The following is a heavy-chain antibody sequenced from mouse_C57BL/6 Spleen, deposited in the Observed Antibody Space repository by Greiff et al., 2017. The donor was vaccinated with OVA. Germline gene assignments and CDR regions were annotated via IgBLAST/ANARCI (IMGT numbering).Heavy chain of an antibody. J-gene: IGHJ3*01. CDR3: ARRGGSNYEGSWFAY. V-gene: IGHV1-54*01. D-gene: IGHD2-5*01. CDR2: INPGSGGT. Sequence: QVQLQQSGAELVRPGTSVKVSCKASGYAFTNYLIAWVKQRPGQGLEWIGVINPGSGGTNYNEKFKGKATLTADKSSSTAYMQLSSLTSEDSAVYFCARRGGSNYEGSWFAYWGQGTLVTVSA. CDR1: GYAFTNYL.